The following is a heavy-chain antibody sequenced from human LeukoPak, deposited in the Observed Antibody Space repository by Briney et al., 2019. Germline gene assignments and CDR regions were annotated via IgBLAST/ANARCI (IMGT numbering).Heavy chain of an antibody. CDR3: ARIRPGGYFKADAFDI. V-gene: IGHV1-18*01. D-gene: IGHD1-26*01. Sequence: ASVKVSCKASGYTFTSYGISWVRQAPGQGLEWMGWISAYNGNTNYAQKLQGRVTMTTDTSTSTAYMELRSLRSDDTAVYYCARIRPGGYFKADAFDIWGQGTMVTVSS. J-gene: IGHJ3*02. CDR1: GYTFTSYG. CDR2: ISAYNGNT.